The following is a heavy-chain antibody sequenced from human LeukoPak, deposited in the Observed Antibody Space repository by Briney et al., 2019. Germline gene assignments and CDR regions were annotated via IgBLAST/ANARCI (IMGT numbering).Heavy chain of an antibody. V-gene: IGHV4-39*07. CDR3: ARQIGYNYVPHGLVP. CDR1: GGSISSSSYY. J-gene: IGHJ5*02. Sequence: SETLSLTCTVSGGSISSSSYYWGWIRQPPGRGLEWVGTIYRTGSTYYNPSLKSRVTISIDTSKNQFSLRLSSVTAADTAVYYCARQIGYNYVPHGLVPWGQGTLVTVSS. CDR2: IYRTGST. D-gene: IGHD5-18*01.